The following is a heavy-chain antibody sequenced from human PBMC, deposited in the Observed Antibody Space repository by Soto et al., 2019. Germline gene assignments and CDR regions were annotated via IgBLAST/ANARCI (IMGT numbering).Heavy chain of an antibody. D-gene: IGHD2-15*01. V-gene: IGHV4-39*02. Sequence: QLQRQESGPGLVKPSETLSLTCTVSGGSISSSSYYWGWIRQPPGKGLEWIGSIYYSGRTYYNPSLKIRVTISVDTSTNHFSLKLSSVTAADTAVYFCARESTGCSGGSCSSDFDYWGQGHLVTVSS. CDR2: IYYSGRT. CDR1: GGSISSSSYY. CDR3: ARESTGCSGGSCSSDFDY. J-gene: IGHJ4*02.